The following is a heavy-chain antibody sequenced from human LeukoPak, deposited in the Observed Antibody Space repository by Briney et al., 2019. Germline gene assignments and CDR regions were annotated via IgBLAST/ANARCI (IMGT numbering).Heavy chain of an antibody. D-gene: IGHD2-2*02. CDR3: AKDGVARYQLLYYYYYMDG. Sequence: GGSLRLSCAASGFTFSSYGMHWVRQAPGKGLEWVAFIRYDGSNKYYADSVKGRFTISRDNSKNTLYLQMNSLRAEDTAVYYCAKDGVARYQLLYYYYYMDGWGKGTTVTVPS. CDR1: GFTFSSYG. V-gene: IGHV3-30*02. CDR2: IRYDGSNK. J-gene: IGHJ6*03.